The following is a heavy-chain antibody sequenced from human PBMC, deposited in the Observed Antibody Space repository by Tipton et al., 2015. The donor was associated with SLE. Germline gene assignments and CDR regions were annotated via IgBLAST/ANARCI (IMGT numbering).Heavy chain of an antibody. CDR3: ARDPITMIVVDDAFDI. J-gene: IGHJ3*02. CDR2: ISSSSSYI. Sequence: QLVQSGGGLVKPGGSLRLSCAASGFTFSSYSMNWVRQAPGKGLEWASSISSSSSYIYYADSVKGRFTISRDNAKNSLYLQMNSLRAEDTAVYYCARDPITMIVVDDAFDIWGQGTMVTVSS. V-gene: IGHV3-21*01. CDR1: GFTFSSYS. D-gene: IGHD3-22*01.